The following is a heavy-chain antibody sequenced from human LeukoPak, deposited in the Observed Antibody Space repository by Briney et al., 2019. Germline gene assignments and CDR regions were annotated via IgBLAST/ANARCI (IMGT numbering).Heavy chain of an antibody. CDR1: TITLSNYW. Sequence: GGSLRLSCTASTITLSNYWMHWVRQAPGKGPVWVSGIKTDGSFTTYADSVRGRFTSSRDNAKNTVSLQMNSLRVEDTAMYYSARLGAPYDNDEYRWGQGALVTVSS. CDR2: IKTDGSFT. D-gene: IGHD3-16*01. J-gene: IGHJ5*02. V-gene: IGHV3-74*01. CDR3: ARLGAPYDNDEYR.